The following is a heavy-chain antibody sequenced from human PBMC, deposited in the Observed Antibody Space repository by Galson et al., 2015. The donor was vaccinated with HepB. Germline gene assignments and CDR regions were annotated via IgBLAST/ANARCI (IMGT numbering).Heavy chain of an antibody. D-gene: IGHD2-15*01. CDR2: LSYDGGSI. Sequence: SLRLSCAASGFTFSHYAMHWVRQVPGKGLEWVAVLSYDGGSILYADSVKGRFIISRDNSKNTLHLQMNSLTAEDTAVYYCAREQRYCSATTCPSARGLFDYWGQGTLVTVSS. V-gene: IGHV3-30-3*01. J-gene: IGHJ4*02. CDR1: GFTFSHYA. CDR3: AREQRYCSATTCPSARGLFDY.